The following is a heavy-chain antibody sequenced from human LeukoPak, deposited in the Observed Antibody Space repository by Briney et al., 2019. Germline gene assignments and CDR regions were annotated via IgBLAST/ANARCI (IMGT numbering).Heavy chain of an antibody. J-gene: IGHJ4*02. CDR3: ATVRDIVVGGGPYYFDY. CDR2: INPHNGDT. Sequence: ASVKVSCKASEYTFTNYYMHWVRQAPGQGLEWMGWINPHNGDTNYAQKFQGRVTMTRDTSITTAYMELSRLKSDDTAVYYCATVRDIVVGGGPYYFDYWGQGTLVTVSS. D-gene: IGHD2-15*01. CDR1: EYTFTNYY. V-gene: IGHV1-2*02.